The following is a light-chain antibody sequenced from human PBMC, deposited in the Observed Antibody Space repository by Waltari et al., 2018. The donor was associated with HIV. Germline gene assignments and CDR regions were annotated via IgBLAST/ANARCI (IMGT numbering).Light chain of an antibody. V-gene: IGKV1-5*03. J-gene: IGKJ1*01. Sequence: DIHMTQSPSTLSASVRDSVTITCRASQSISSWLAWYQQKPGKAPKLLIYKASSLGSGVPSRFSGRGSGTAFTLTISSLQPDDCATYYCQQYNSYPWTFGQGTKVEIK. CDR3: QQYNSYPWT. CDR1: QSISSW. CDR2: KAS.